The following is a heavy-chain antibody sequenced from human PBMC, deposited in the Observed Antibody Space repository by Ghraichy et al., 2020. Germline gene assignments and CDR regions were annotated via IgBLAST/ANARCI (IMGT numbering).Heavy chain of an antibody. Sequence: ASVKVSCKASGYTFTSHDINWVRQAAGQGLEWMGWMNPNSGNTGYAQKFQDRVTMTRNTAIDTAYMELNSLGSEDTAVYYCARGFSSSPSNWFDSWGRGTLVTVSS. CDR3: ARGFSSSPSNWFDS. V-gene: IGHV1-8*01. CDR2: MNPNSGNT. CDR1: GYTFTSHD. D-gene: IGHD6-6*01. J-gene: IGHJ5*01.